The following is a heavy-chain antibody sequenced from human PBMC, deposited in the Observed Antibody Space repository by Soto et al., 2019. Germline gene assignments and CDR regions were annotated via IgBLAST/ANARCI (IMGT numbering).Heavy chain of an antibody. CDR1: GYTFTSYD. CDR3: ARGPSYYDILMYYDYMDV. V-gene: IGHV1-8*01. CDR2: MNPNSGNP. J-gene: IGHJ6*03. Sequence: QVQLVQSGAEVKKPGASVKVSCKASGYTFTSYDINWVRQATGQGLEWLGWMNPNSGNPGYAQKFQCGVTMTRNTSISTAYMELSSLRSEDTAVYYCARGPSYYDILMYYDYMDVWGKGTTVTVSS. D-gene: IGHD3-9*01.